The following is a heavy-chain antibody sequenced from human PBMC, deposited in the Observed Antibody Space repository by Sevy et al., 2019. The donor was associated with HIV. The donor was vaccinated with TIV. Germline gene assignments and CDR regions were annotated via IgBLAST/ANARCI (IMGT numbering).Heavy chain of an antibody. J-gene: IGHJ3*02. CDR2: TFYRSKWYN. D-gene: IGHD6-13*01. V-gene: IGHV6-1*01. CDR1: GDSVSSNSAA. CDR3: ARASSSSWYEGTFDI. Sequence: SQTLSLTCAISGDSVSSNSAAWSWIRQSPSRGLEWLGRTFYRSKWYNDYALSVRSRITINPDTSKNQFSLQLNSVTPDDTALYYCARASSSSWYEGTFDIWGQGTMVTVSS.